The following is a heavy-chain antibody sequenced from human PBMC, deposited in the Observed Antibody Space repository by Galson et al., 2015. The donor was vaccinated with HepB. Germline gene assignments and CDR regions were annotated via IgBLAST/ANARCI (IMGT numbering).Heavy chain of an antibody. CDR2: INENSGSL. CDR3: ARDSCYGMDV. V-gene: IGHV3-9*01. D-gene: IGHD3-10*01. Sequence: SLRLSCAVSGFRFDYYAMHWVRQAPGKGLEWVSSINENSGSLDYADSVKGRFPISRDNAKKSLHLQMNGLRSEDTALYYCARDSCYGMDVWGQGTTVTVSS. J-gene: IGHJ6*02. CDR1: GFRFDYYA.